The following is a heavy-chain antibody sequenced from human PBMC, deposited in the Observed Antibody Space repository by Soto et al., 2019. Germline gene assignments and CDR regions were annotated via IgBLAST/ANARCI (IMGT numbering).Heavy chain of an antibody. CDR1: GGSFSGYY. CDR2: INHSGST. D-gene: IGHD2-2*01. Sequence: PSETLSLTCAVYGGSFSGYYWSWIRQPPGKGLEWIGEINHSGSTNYNPSLKSRVTISVDTSKNQFSLKLSSVTAADTAVYYCARRSRQLRVNWFDPWGQGTLVTVSS. J-gene: IGHJ5*02. V-gene: IGHV4-34*01. CDR3: ARRSRQLRVNWFDP.